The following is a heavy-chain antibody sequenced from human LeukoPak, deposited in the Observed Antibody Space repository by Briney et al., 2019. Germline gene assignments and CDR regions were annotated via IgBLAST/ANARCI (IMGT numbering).Heavy chain of an antibody. CDR3: ARVQYSSGWDAFDI. Sequence: SETLSLTCTVSSGSISSSYWSWIRQPPGKGLEWIGYIFYSGSTNYNPSLKSRVTISVDTSKNQFSLKLSSVTAADTAVYYCARVQYSSGWDAFDIWGQGTMVTVSS. D-gene: IGHD6-19*01. CDR2: IFYSGST. J-gene: IGHJ3*02. CDR1: SGSISSSY. V-gene: IGHV4-59*01.